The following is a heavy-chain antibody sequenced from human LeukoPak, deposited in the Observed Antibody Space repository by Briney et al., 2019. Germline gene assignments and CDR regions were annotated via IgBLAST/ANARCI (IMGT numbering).Heavy chain of an antibody. Sequence: GGSLRLSCAASGFTFSSYAMSWVRQAPGKGLEWVSAISGSGGSTYYADSVKGRFTISRDNSKNTLYLQMNSLRAEDTAVYYCAKKEGYSSSSPLVLWGQGTLVIVSS. J-gene: IGHJ4*02. D-gene: IGHD6-6*01. CDR1: GFTFSSYA. V-gene: IGHV3-23*01. CDR2: ISGSGGST. CDR3: AKKEGYSSSSPLVL.